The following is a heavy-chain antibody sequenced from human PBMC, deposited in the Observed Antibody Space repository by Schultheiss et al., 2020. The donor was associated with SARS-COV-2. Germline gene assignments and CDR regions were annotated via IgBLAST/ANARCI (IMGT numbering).Heavy chain of an antibody. D-gene: IGHD3-3*01. Sequence: SETLSLTCTVSGGSISSYYWSWIRQPPGKGLEWIGYIYYSGSTYYNPSLKSRVTISVDTSKNQFSLKLNSVTAADTAVYYCARGYYTLLNDYWGQGILVTVSS. J-gene: IGHJ4*02. CDR2: IYYSGST. CDR3: ARGYYTLLNDY. CDR1: GGSISSYY. V-gene: IGHV4-59*12.